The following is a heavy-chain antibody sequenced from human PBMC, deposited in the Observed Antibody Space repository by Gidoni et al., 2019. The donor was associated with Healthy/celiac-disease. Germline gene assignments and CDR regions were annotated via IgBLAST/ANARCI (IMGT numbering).Heavy chain of an antibody. CDR2: MNPTSGNT. Sequence: QVQLVQSGAEGKKTGAAEKVSCKASGYTFTSYDINWVRQATGQGLEWMGWMNPTSGNTGYAQKFQARVTMTRNTSISTAYMELSSLRSEDTAVYYCASASGVITTFSWYSWGQGTLVTVSS. V-gene: IGHV1-8*01. CDR1: GYTFTSYD. J-gene: IGHJ4*02. D-gene: IGHD3-22*01. CDR3: ASASGVITTFSWYS.